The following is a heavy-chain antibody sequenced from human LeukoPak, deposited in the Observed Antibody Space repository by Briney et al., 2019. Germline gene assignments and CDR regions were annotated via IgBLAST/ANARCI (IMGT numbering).Heavy chain of an antibody. CDR1: GYAFTGYY. D-gene: IGHD3-16*01. J-gene: IGHJ4*02. CDR2: INPNSGGT. V-gene: IGHV1-2*02. Sequence: GASVKVSCKASGYAFTGYYIHWVRQAPGQGLEWMGWINPNSGGTNYAQKFQGRVTMARDTSISTAYMELSRLRSDDTAVYYCARLGVSLDYWGQGTLVTVSS. CDR3: ARLGVSLDY.